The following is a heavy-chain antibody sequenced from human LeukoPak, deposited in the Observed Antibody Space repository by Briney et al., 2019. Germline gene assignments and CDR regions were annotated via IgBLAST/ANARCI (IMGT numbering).Heavy chain of an antibody. Sequence: SETLSLTCIVSGVDINGGSASTHYWSWFRQPPGKGLAWIGYNAYTGGTIYNPSLKSRVTVSLETSKNQFSLKLTSVTAADTAIYYCAGLYNGPHYFDYWGQGTLVTVSS. CDR3: AGLYNGPHYFDY. D-gene: IGHD5-12*01. CDR1: GVDINGGSASTHY. J-gene: IGHJ4*02. CDR2: NAYTGGT. V-gene: IGHV4-59*08.